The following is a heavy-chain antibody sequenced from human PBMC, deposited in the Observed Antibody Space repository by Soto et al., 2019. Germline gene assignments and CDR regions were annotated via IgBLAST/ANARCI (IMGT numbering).Heavy chain of an antibody. CDR2: INHSGST. CDR1: GGSFSGYY. D-gene: IGHD4-4*01. J-gene: IGHJ6*02. CDR3: ARGGLQLAFYGMDV. V-gene: IGHV4-34*01. Sequence: SETLSLTCAVYGGSFSGYYWSWIRQPPGKGLEWIGEINHSGSTNYNPSIKSRVTISVDTSKNQFSLKLSSVTAADTAVYYCARGGLQLAFYGMDVWGQGTTVTVSS.